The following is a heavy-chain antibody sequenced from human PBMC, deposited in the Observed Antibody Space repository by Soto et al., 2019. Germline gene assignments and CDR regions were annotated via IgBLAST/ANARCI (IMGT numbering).Heavy chain of an antibody. CDR3: VRDGTKTLRDWFDP. J-gene: IGHJ5*02. CDR2: IYATGTT. D-gene: IGHD1-1*01. Sequence: SETLSLTCTVSGASISGFYWSWIRKSAGKGLEWIGRIYATGTTDYNPSLKSRVMMSVDTSKKQFSLKLRSVTAVGTAVYYCVRDGTKTLRDWFDPWGQGISVTVSS. V-gene: IGHV4-4*07. CDR1: GASISGFY.